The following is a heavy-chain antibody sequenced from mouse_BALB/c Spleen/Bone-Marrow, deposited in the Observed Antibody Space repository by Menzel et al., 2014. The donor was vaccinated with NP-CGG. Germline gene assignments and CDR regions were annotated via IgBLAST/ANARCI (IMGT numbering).Heavy chain of an antibody. CDR1: GYTFTSYY. Sequence: VQLQQSGAELVKPGASVKLSCTASGYTFTSYYMYWVKQRPGQGLEWIGEINPSNGGTNFNEKLKSKATLTVDKSSSTAYMQLSSLTSEDSAVYYCTREGDSPFAYWGQGTLVNVSA. D-gene: IGHD2-13*01. J-gene: IGHJ3*01. V-gene: IGHV1S81*02. CDR2: INPSNGGT. CDR3: TREGDSPFAY.